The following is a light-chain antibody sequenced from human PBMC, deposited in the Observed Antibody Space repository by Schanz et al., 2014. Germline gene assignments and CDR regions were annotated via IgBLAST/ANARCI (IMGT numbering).Light chain of an antibody. CDR1: QSISFN. CDR2: DTS. V-gene: IGKV3-20*01. CDR3: HQYDNSPWT. J-gene: IGKJ1*01. Sequence: EVVMTQSPVTLSVSPGERATLSCRASQSISFNLAWYQQKPGQAPRLLIYDTSSRATGVPDRFSGSGSGTDFTLTISRLEPEDFAVYFCHQYDNSPWTFGQGTKVEV.